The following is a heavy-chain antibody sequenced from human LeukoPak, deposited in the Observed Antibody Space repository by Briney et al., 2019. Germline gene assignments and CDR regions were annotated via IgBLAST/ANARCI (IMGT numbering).Heavy chain of an antibody. V-gene: IGHV3-53*01. J-gene: IGHJ4*02. CDR3: ARSKRSSSFGAPDY. CDR2: IYSGGST. CDR1: GFTVSSNY. D-gene: IGHD6-6*01. Sequence: PGGSLRLSCAASGFTVSSNYMSWVRQAPGKGLEWVSVIYSGGSTYYADSVKGRFTISRDNSRNTLYLQMNSLRAEDTAVYYCARSKRSSSFGAPDYWGQGTLVTVSS.